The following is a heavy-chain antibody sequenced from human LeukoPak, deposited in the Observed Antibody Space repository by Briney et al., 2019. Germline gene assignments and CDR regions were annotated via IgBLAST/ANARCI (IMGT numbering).Heavy chain of an antibody. Sequence: GRSLTLACAAAALTFSSYSMSWVRQAPGEGLEWVSAISGSGGRTYYADFVKGRFTISRDNSKNTLYLQMNSLRAEDTAVYYCAKDLAPYYDSSGYPSYWGQGTLVTVSS. D-gene: IGHD3-22*01. CDR3: AKDLAPYYDSSGYPSY. CDR2: ISGSGGRT. V-gene: IGHV3-23*01. J-gene: IGHJ4*02. CDR1: ALTFSSYS.